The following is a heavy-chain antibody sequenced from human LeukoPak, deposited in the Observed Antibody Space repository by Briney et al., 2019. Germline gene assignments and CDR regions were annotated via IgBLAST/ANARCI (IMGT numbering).Heavy chain of an antibody. Sequence: GGSLRLSCAASGFTFSSYEMNWVRQAPGKGLESVSYIKESGNTIYYADSVKGRFTISRDNAKNSVYLQMHSLRAEDTAVYYCARKGSSGWYMGYFDYWGQGALVTVSS. J-gene: IGHJ4*02. V-gene: IGHV3-48*03. D-gene: IGHD6-19*01. CDR1: GFTFSSYE. CDR2: IKESGNTI. CDR3: ARKGSSGWYMGYFDY.